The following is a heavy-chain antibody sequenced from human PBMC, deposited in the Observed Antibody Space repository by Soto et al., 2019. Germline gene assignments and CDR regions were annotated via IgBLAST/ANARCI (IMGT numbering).Heavy chain of an antibody. CDR3: ARWPDGYYYYGMDV. J-gene: IGHJ6*02. CDR2: MNPNSGNT. Sequence: QVQLVQSGAEVKKPGASVKVSYKASGYTFTSYDINWVRQATGQGLEWMGWMNPNSGNTGYAQKFQGRVTMTRNTSISTAYMELSSLRSEDTAVYYCARWPDGYYYYGMDVWGQGTTVIVSS. CDR1: GYTFTSYD. V-gene: IGHV1-8*01.